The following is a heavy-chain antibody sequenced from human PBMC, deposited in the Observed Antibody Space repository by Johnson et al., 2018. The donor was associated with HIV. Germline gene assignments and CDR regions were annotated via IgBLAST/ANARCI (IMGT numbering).Heavy chain of an antibody. CDR3: ATSSVGWGIDAFDI. CDR1: GFTFSSYA. CDR2: ISYDGDNK. V-gene: IGHV3-30*04. Sequence: QVQLVESGGGLVQPGGSLRLSCAASGFTFSSYAMHWVRQAPGKGLEWVAVISYDGDNKYYGHSVKGRFTISRDNSKNTLSLQMNSLRPEDTAVYYCATSSVGWGIDAFDIWGQGTMVTVSS. D-gene: IGHD3-16*01. J-gene: IGHJ3*02.